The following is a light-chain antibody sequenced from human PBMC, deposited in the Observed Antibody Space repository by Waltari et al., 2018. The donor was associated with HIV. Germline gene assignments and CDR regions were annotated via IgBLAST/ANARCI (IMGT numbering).Light chain of an antibody. J-gene: IGLJ2*01. CDR1: SRDIGYFNY. V-gene: IGLV2-8*01. CDR2: DVN. Sequence: QSALTQPPSASGSPGQSVTVSCTGTSRDIGYFNYVSWYQQHPGKAPKLLIYDVNKRPSGVPDRFSASKSGAMASLTVSGLLAEDEADYYCAAYAGNNIVIFGGGTKVTV. CDR3: AAYAGNNIVI.